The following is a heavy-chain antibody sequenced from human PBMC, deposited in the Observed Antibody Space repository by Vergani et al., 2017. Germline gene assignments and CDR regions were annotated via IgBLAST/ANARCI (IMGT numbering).Heavy chain of an antibody. CDR1: GFTFSSYG. CDR2: ISYDGSNK. D-gene: IGHD2-15*01. CDR3: AKDREMVVAATWGDY. V-gene: IGHV3-30*18. Sequence: QVQMVESGGGVVQPGRSLRLSCAASGFTFSSYGMHWVRQAPGKGLEWVAVISYDGSNKYYADSVKGRFTISRDNSKNTLYLQMNSLRAEDTAVYYCAKDREMVVAATWGDYWGQGTLVTVSS. J-gene: IGHJ4*02.